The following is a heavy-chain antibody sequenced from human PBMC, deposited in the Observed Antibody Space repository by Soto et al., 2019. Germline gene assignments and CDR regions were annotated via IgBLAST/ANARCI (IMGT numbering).Heavy chain of an antibody. D-gene: IGHD4-4*01. CDR3: ARAPYSNYYYYYYYMDV. Sequence: ASVKVSCKASGYTFTSYGISWVRQAPGQGLEWMGWISAYNGNTNYAQKLQGRVTMTTDTSTSTAYMELRSLRSDDTAVYYCARAPYSNYYYYYYYMDVWGKGTTVTVSS. V-gene: IGHV1-18*01. CDR1: GYTFTSYG. CDR2: ISAYNGNT. J-gene: IGHJ6*03.